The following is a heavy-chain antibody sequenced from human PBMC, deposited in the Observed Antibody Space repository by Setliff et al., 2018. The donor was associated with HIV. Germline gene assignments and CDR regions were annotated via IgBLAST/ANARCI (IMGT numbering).Heavy chain of an antibody. CDR2: ISSSSSYI. CDR3: ARPLTKDIVVVPAAPLDG. V-gene: IGHV3-21*01. D-gene: IGHD2-2*01. Sequence: GGSLRLSCAASGLTFSSYGMHWVRQAPGKGLEWVSSISSSSSYIYYADSVKGRFTISRDNAKNSLYLQMNSLRAEDTAVYYCARPLTKDIVVVPAAPLDGWGQGTLVTVSS. J-gene: IGHJ4*02. CDR1: GLTFSSYG.